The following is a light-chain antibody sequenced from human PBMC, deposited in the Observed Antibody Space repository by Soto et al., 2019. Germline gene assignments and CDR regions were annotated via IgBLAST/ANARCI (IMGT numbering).Light chain of an antibody. CDR2: KAS. CDR3: RQYVSHPDP. V-gene: IGKV1-5*03. CDR1: QSISNS. Sequence: DIQMTQSPSTLSASVGDRVTITCRASQSISNSLAWYQQKPGKAPNLLIYKASSLESGVPSRFSGSGSGTEFTLTIISLQPGDFAPYYGRQYVSHPDPFGGGPKV. J-gene: IGKJ4*01.